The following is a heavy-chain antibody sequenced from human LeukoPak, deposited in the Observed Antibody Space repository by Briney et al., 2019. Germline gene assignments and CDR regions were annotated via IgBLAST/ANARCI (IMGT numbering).Heavy chain of an antibody. CDR2: INHSGST. J-gene: IGHJ4*02. D-gene: IGHD3-9*01. CDR3: AREGRYFDWLLKGYYFDY. V-gene: IGHV4-34*01. CDR1: GGSFSGYY. Sequence: SETLSLTCAVYGGSFSGYYWSWIRQPPGKRLEWIGEINHSGSTNYNPSPKSRVTISVDTSKNQFSLKLSSVTAADTAVYYCAREGRYFDWLLKGYYFDYWGQGTLVTVSS.